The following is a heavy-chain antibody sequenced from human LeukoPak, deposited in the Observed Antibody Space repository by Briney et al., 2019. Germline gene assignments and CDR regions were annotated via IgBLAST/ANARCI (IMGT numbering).Heavy chain of an antibody. CDR2: IYYSGST. J-gene: IGHJ4*02. CDR1: GGSISSSSYY. Sequence: PSETLSLTCTVSGGSISSSSYYWGWIRQPPGKGLEWIGSIYYSGSTNYNPSLKSRVTISVDTSKNQFSLKLSSVTAADTAVYYCARLLPGRNSIAVAGTGEDYWGQGTLVTVSS. D-gene: IGHD6-19*01. CDR3: ARLLPGRNSIAVAGTGEDY. V-gene: IGHV4-39*07.